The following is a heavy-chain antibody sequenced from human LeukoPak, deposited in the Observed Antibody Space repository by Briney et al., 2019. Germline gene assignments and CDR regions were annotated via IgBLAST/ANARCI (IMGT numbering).Heavy chain of an antibody. D-gene: IGHD7-27*01. J-gene: IGHJ4*02. V-gene: IGHV6-1*01. CDR1: GDSLSSVSVV. Sequence: SQTLSLTCAISGDSLSSVSVVWNWIRQSPSRGLEWLGKTYYRSKWYNDYAVSVKSRITINPDTSKNQFSLQLDSVTPEDTAVYYCARGRLGTYDYWGQGTLVTVSS. CDR3: ARGRLGTYDY. CDR2: TYYRSKWYN.